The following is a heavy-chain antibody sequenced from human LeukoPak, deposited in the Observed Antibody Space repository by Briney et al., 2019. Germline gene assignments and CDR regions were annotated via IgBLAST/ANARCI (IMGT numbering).Heavy chain of an antibody. CDR2: ISESGGST. V-gene: IGHV3-23*01. J-gene: IGHJ4*02. Sequence: GGSLRLSCVVSGFTFSTSAMSWVRQAPGKGLEWVSGISESGGSTYYADSVKGRFTISRDNSKNTLYLQMNSLRAEDTAVYYCAKGEVVVISDPDYWGQGTLVTVSS. CDR1: GFTFSTSA. CDR3: AKGEVVVISDPDY. D-gene: IGHD3-22*01.